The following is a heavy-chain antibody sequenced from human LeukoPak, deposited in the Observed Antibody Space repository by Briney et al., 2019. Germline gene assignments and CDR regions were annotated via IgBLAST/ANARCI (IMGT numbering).Heavy chain of an antibody. Sequence: AGGSLRLSCAASGFTFSTYAMSWVRQAPGKGLEWVSAINSGGSTYCADSLKGRFTISRDNSKNTLYLQMNSLRADDTAVYYCAKDWPSEWQQLPDYDAFDIWGQGTMVTVSS. CDR3: AKDWPSEWQQLPDYDAFDI. CDR1: GFTFSTYA. V-gene: IGHV3-23*01. CDR2: INSGGST. J-gene: IGHJ3*02. D-gene: IGHD6-13*01.